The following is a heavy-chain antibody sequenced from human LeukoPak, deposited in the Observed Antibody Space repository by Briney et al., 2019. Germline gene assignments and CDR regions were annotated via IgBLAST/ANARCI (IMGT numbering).Heavy chain of an antibody. D-gene: IGHD2-2*01. CDR3: AKDPRGYCSSTSCWDWFDP. CDR1: GFTVSSNY. Sequence: PGGSLRLSCAASGFTVSSNYMSWVRQAPGKGLEWVSAISGSGGSTYYADSVKGRFTISRDNSKNTLYLQMNSLRAEDTAVYYCAKDPRGYCSSTSCWDWFDPWGQGTLVTVSS. CDR2: ISGSGGST. V-gene: IGHV3-23*01. J-gene: IGHJ5*02.